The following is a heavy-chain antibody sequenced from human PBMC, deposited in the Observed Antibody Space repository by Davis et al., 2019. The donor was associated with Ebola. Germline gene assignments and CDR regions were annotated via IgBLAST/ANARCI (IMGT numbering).Heavy chain of an antibody. V-gene: IGHV1-69*13. J-gene: IGHJ5*02. CDR1: GGTFSSYA. CDR3: ARWGGGKGGWFDP. D-gene: IGHD4-23*01. Sequence: SVKVSCKASGGTFSSYAISWVRQAPGQGLEWMGGIIPIFGTANYAQKFQGRVTITADESTSTVYMELSSLRSEDTAVYYCARWGGGKGGWFDPWGQGTLVTVSS. CDR2: IIPIFGTA.